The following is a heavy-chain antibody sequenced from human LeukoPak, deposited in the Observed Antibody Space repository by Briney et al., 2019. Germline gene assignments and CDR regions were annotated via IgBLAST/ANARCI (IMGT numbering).Heavy chain of an antibody. CDR1: GGSFSGYY. V-gene: IGHV4-34*01. CDR3: ARADPEYSSSFSWFDP. CDR2: INHSGST. D-gene: IGHD6-6*01. J-gene: IGHJ5*02. Sequence: SETQSLTCAVYGGSFSGYYWSWIRQPPGKGLEWIGEINHSGSTNYNPSLKSRVTISVDTSKNQFSLKLSSVTAADTAVYYCARADPEYSSSFSWFDPWGQGTLVTVSS.